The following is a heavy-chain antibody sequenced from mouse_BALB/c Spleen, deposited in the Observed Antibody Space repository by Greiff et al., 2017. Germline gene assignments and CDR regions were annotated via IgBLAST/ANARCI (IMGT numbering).Heavy chain of an antibody. J-gene: IGHJ4*01. CDR2: IWAGGST. D-gene: IGHD2-3*01. V-gene: IGHV2-9*02. CDR1: GFSLTSYG. Sequence: VQLVESGPGLVAPSQSLSITCTVSGFSLTSYGVHWVRQPPGKGLEWLGVIWAGGSTNYNSALMSRLSISKDNSKSQVFLKMNSLQTDDTAMYYCAREPDGYYNYYAMDYWGQGTSVTVSS. CDR3: AREPDGYYNYYAMDY.